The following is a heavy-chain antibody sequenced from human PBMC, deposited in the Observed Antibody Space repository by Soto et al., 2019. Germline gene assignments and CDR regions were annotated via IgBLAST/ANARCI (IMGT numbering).Heavy chain of an antibody. Sequence: QVQLQESGPGLVKPSETLSLTCTVSGGFIISDYWIWIRQPLGQGLEWIGYIYYSGSTNYNPSLRSRVTISLDTSKKQFSLKLSSVTAADTAVYYCARDILTGRMGMDVWGQGTTVTVSS. CDR1: GGFIISDY. CDR2: IYYSGST. D-gene: IGHD3-9*01. J-gene: IGHJ6*02. V-gene: IGHV4-59*01. CDR3: ARDILTGRMGMDV.